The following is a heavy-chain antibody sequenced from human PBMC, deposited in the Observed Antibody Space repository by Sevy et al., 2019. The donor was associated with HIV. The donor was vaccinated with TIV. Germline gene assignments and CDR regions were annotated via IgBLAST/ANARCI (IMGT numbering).Heavy chain of an antibody. J-gene: IGHJ3*02. V-gene: IGHV3-23*01. CDR1: GFTFSSYA. Sequence: GGSLRLSCAASGFTFSSYAMNWVRQAPGKGLEWVSTIYGSGGVTYYADSVKGRLTNSRDNSKNTLFLKMNSLRAEDTAVYYGAGGRYDSSGSFDAFDIWGQGTMVTVSS. CDR3: AGGRYDSSGSFDAFDI. D-gene: IGHD3-22*01. CDR2: IYGSGGVT.